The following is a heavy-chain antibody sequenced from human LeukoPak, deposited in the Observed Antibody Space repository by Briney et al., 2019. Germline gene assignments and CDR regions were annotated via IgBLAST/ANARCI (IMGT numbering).Heavy chain of an antibody. Sequence: SETLSLTCTVSGGSVSSGGYYWSWIRQRPGKGLEWIGYIYYSGSTYYNPSLKSRVTISVDTSKNQFSLKLSSVTAADTAVYYCAREADYDFWSGYYSESPWFDPWGQGTLVTVSS. CDR1: GGSVSSGGYY. CDR2: IYYSGST. V-gene: IGHV4-31*03. CDR3: AREADYDFWSGYYSESPWFDP. J-gene: IGHJ5*02. D-gene: IGHD3-3*01.